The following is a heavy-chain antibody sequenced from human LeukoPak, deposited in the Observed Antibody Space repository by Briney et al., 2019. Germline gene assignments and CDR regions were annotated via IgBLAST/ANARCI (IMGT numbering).Heavy chain of an antibody. Sequence: PGRSLRLSCAASGFTFSSYGMHWVRQAPGKGLEWVAVISYDGSNKYYADSVKGRFTISRDNSKNTLYLQMNSLRADDTAVYYCAKAGGSSWYNWFGPWGQGTLVTVSS. D-gene: IGHD6-13*01. J-gene: IGHJ5*02. V-gene: IGHV3-30*18. CDR3: AKAGGSSWYNWFGP. CDR1: GFTFSSYG. CDR2: ISYDGSNK.